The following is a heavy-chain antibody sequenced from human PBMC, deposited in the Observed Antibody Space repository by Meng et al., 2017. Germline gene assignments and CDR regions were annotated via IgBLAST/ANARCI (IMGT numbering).Heavy chain of an antibody. Sequence: EPGPGGGIPSGPLSLTCVSPGGSISSSNWWSWVRQPPGKGLEWIGEIYHSGSTNYNPSLKSRVTISVDKSKNQFSLKLSSVTAADTAVYYCARDRGAVAGTNFDYWGQGTLVTVSS. CDR3: ARDRGAVAGTNFDY. CDR1: GGSISSSNW. V-gene: IGHV4-4*02. J-gene: IGHJ4*02. CDR2: IYHSGST. D-gene: IGHD6-19*01.